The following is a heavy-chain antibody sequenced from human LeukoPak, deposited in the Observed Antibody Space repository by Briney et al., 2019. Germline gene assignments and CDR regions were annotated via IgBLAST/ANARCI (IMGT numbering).Heavy chain of an antibody. D-gene: IGHD6-13*01. CDR3: ARRAAAAGIDY. V-gene: IGHV4-38-2*01. CDR1: GHSISSGYY. Sequence: SETLSLTCAVSGHSISSGYYWGWIRQPPGKGLEWIGSIYHSGSTYYNPSLKSRVTISVDTSKNQFSLKLSSVTAADTAVYYCARRAAAAGIDYWGQGTLVTVSS. CDR2: IYHSGST. J-gene: IGHJ4*02.